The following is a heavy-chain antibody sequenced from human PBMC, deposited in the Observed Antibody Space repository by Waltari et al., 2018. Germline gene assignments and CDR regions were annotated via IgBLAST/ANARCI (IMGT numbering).Heavy chain of an antibody. Sequence: QVQLVQSGAEVKKPGASVKVSCKASGYTFTSYAMHWVRQAPGQRLEWMGWINAGNGNTKYSQKFQGRVTITRDTSASTAYMELSSLRSEDTAVYYCARDSYLNIVGDPGDYWGQGTLVTVSS. V-gene: IGHV1-3*01. J-gene: IGHJ4*02. CDR3: ARDSYLNIVGDPGDY. D-gene: IGHD4-17*01. CDR2: INAGNGNT. CDR1: GYTFTSYA.